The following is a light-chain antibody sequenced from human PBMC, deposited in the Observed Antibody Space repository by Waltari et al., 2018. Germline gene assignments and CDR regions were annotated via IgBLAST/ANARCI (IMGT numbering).Light chain of an antibody. CDR1: SSDIGGYNY. CDR2: EVT. CDR3: SSYAGSNYVA. V-gene: IGLV2-8*01. Sequence: QSALTQPPSASGSPGQSVTISCTGTSSDIGGYNYVSWYQQRPGKAPKLLIYEVTNGPSGVPDRFSGSKSANPASLTVSGLQAEDEADYYCSSYAGSNYVAFGGGTKLTVL. J-gene: IGLJ2*01.